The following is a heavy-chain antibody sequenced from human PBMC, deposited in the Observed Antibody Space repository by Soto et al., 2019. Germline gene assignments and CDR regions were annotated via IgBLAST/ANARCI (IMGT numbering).Heavy chain of an antibody. CDR3: ARLYCSSSTCDSWFDP. CDR2: IDPRDSYT. CDR1: GYTFNVFW. D-gene: IGHD2-2*01. V-gene: IGHV5-10-1*01. J-gene: IGHJ5*02. Sequence: GESLTISCTCFGYTFNVFWISWVRQMPGRGLEWVGRIDPRDSYTSYSPSFQGHVTISADKSISAVYLQWGSLKASDTAMYYCARLYCSSSTCDSWFDPWGQGTLVTVSS.